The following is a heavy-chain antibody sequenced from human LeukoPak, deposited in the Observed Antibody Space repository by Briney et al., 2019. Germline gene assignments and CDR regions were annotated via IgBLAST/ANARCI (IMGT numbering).Heavy chain of an antibody. D-gene: IGHD6-6*01. Sequence: SETLSLTCTVSGGSISSSSYYWGWIRQPPGKGLEWIGSIYYSGSTYYNPSLKSRVTISVDTSKNQFSLKLSSVTAADTAVYYCARAYGEYSSDYWGQGTLVTVSS. J-gene: IGHJ4*02. CDR3: ARAYGEYSSDY. V-gene: IGHV4-39*07. CDR2: IYYSGST. CDR1: GGSISSSSYY.